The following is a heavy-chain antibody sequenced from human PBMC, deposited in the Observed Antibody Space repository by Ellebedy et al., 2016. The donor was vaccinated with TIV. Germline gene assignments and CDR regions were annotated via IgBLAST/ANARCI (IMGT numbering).Heavy chain of an antibody. J-gene: IGHJ4*02. CDR3: AKGRGGGSDSSAPRYYFDY. CDR1: GFTFSSYA. V-gene: IGHV3-30-3*01. Sequence: PGGSLRLSCAASGFTFSSYAMHWVRQAPGKGLEWVAVISYDGSNKYYADSVKGRFTISRDNSKKTLDLQMNSLRAEDTAIYYCAKGRGGGSDSSAPRYYFDYWGLGTLVTVSS. CDR2: ISYDGSNK. D-gene: IGHD3-22*01.